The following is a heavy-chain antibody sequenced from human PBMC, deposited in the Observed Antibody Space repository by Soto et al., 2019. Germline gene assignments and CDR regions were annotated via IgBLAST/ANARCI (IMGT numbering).Heavy chain of an antibody. Sequence: EVHLVESGGDLVQPGGSLRLSCAASGFIFTNYWMSWVRQAPGKGLEWVANIKQEGSEKSYVDSVKGRFTISRDNARHSLYLQTNSLRGEDTAVYYCARGSDTAVVTPQGYYFDSWGQGTLVTVSS. CDR3: ARGSDTAVVTPQGYYFDS. J-gene: IGHJ4*02. CDR1: GFIFTNYW. CDR2: IKQEGSEK. V-gene: IGHV3-7*01. D-gene: IGHD5-18*01.